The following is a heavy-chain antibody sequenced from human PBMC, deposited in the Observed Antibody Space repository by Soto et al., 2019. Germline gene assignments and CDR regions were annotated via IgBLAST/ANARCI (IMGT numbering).Heavy chain of an antibody. Sequence: QVQLVESGGGVVQPGRSLRLSCAASGFSFSNYGMHWVRQAPGKGLEWVAAIWYDGVKKHHADSVKGRFTISRDNSKNTLSLQMNGLRAEDTDVCYCARDRNIVVVPAAIADYWGQGTLVTVSS. CDR3: ARDRNIVVVPAAIADY. V-gene: IGHV3-33*01. J-gene: IGHJ4*02. D-gene: IGHD2-2*01. CDR1: GFSFSNYG. CDR2: IWYDGVKK.